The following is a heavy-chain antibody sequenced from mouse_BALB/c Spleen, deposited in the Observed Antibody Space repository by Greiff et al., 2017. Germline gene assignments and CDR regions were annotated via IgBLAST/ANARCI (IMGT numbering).Heavy chain of an antibody. V-gene: IGHV1-20*02. CDR1: GYSFTGYF. D-gene: IGHD1-2*01. J-gene: IGHJ1*01. CDR2: INPYNGDT. CDR3: ARLSTATDWYFDV. Sequence: VQLQQSGPELVKPGASVKISCKASGYSFTGYFMNWVMQSHGKSLEWIGRINPYNGDTFYNQKFKGKATLTVDKSSSTAHMELRSLASEDSAVYYCARLSTATDWYFDVWGAGTTVTVSS.